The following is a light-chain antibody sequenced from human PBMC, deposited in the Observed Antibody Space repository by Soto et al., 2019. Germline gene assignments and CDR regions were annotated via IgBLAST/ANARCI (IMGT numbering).Light chain of an antibody. CDR3: VLYMGSGAVV. Sequence: QAVVTQEPSFSVSPGGTVTLTCGFSSGSVSTSYYPSWYQQTPGHAPRTLIYSTNTRSSGVPDRFSGSILGNKAALTITGAQADDESDYYCVLYMGSGAVVFGGGTKLTVL. CDR1: SGSVSTSYY. V-gene: IGLV8-61*01. J-gene: IGLJ2*01. CDR2: STN.